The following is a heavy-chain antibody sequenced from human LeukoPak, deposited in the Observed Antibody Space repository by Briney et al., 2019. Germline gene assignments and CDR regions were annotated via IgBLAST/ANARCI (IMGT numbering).Heavy chain of an antibody. J-gene: IGHJ4*02. Sequence: SETLSLTCAVYGGSFSGYYWSWIRQPPGKGLEWIGEINHSGSTNYNPSLKSRVTISVDTSKNQFSLKLSSETAADTAVYYCARGYSSSWTFYYWGQGTLVTVSS. CDR2: INHSGST. CDR1: GGSFSGYY. D-gene: IGHD6-13*01. CDR3: ARGYSSSWTFYY. V-gene: IGHV4-34*01.